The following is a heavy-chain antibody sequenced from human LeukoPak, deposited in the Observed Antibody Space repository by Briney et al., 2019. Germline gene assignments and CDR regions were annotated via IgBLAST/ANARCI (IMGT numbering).Heavy chain of an antibody. CDR1: GGSISSYY. J-gene: IGHJ6*02. V-gene: IGHV4-59*01. CDR2: IYYSGST. CDR3: ARSYSYGSTLYYYGMDV. Sequence: MASETLSLTCTVSGGSISSYYWNWIRQPPGKGLEWIGYIYYSGSTNYDPSLKSRVTISVDTSKNQFSLKLSSVTAAGTAVYYCARSYSYGSTLYYYGMDVWGQGTTVTVSS. D-gene: IGHD5-18*01.